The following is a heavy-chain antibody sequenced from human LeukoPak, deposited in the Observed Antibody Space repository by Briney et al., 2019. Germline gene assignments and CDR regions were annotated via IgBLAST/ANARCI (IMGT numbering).Heavy chain of an antibody. D-gene: IGHD3-10*01. V-gene: IGHV3-9*01. Sequence: PGGSLRLSCAASGFTFDDYAMHWVRQAPGKGLEWVSGISWNSGSIGYADSVKGRFTISRDNAKNSLYLQMNGLRAEDTALYYCAKSPAPDYYGSGSYPNYWGQGTLVTVSS. J-gene: IGHJ4*02. CDR1: GFTFDDYA. CDR3: AKSPAPDYYGSGSYPNY. CDR2: ISWNSGSI.